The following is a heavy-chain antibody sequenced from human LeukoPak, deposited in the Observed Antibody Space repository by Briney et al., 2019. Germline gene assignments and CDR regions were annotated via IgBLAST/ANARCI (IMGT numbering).Heavy chain of an antibody. CDR1: GGSISSYY. CDR2: IYYSGST. J-gene: IGHJ5*02. D-gene: IGHD3/OR15-3a*01. V-gene: IGHV4-59*01. Sequence: SETLSLTCTVSGGSISSYYWSWIRQPPGRGLEWIGYIYYSGSTNYNPSLKSRVTISVDTSKNQFSLKLSSVTAADTAVYYCARGWTPMLFFDPWGQGTLVTVSS. CDR3: ARGWTPMLFFDP.